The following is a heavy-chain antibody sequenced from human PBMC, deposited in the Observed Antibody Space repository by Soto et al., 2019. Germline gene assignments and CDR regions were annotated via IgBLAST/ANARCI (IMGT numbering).Heavy chain of an antibody. D-gene: IGHD6-13*01. V-gene: IGHV3-23*01. J-gene: IGHJ4*02. CDR2: ISGSGAGT. CDR1: GLTFSSYA. Sequence: GWSLRLSCAASGLTFSSYAMNGVRQAPGKGLEWVSAISGSGAGTYYADSVKGRFTISRDNSKNTLYLQMNSLRAEDTAVYYCAKSYSSSWYRGSDYWGQGALVTVSS. CDR3: AKSYSSSWYRGSDY.